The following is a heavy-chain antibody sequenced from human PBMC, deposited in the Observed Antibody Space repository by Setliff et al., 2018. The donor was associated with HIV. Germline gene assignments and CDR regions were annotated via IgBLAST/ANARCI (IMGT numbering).Heavy chain of an antibody. CDR2: MSYSGTT. CDR1: GGSISSGAYY. V-gene: IGHV4-39*01. CDR3: VRLTGISSGWYGGGYYFDY. J-gene: IGHJ4*02. D-gene: IGHD6-19*01. Sequence: SLTCTVSGGSISSGAYYWGWIRQPPGKGLEWIGSMSYSGTTYYNPSLKSRVTISADTSKIQFSLKLSSVTAADTAVYYCVRLTGISSGWYGGGYYFDYWGRGTLVTAPQ.